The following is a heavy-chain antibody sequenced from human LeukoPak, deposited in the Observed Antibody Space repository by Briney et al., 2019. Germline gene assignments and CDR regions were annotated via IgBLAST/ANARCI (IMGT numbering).Heavy chain of an antibody. V-gene: IGHV1-18*01. CDR1: GYRFTSYG. CDR3: AREGYCSGGTCYSTMNCFDP. J-gene: IGHJ5*02. CDR2: ISAYNGNT. Sequence: GASVKVSCKASGYRFTSYGITWVRQAPGQGLEWMGWISAYNGNTNYAQKLQGRVTLTTDTSTSTAYMELRSLRSDDTAVYYCAREGYCSGGTCYSTMNCFDPWGQGTLVTVSS. D-gene: IGHD2-15*01.